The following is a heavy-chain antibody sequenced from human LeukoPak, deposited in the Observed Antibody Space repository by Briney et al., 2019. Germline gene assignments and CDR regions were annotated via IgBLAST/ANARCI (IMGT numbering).Heavy chain of an antibody. CDR1: GFTFSYYW. CDR2: IKRDGSEK. Sequence: PGGSLRLSCAASGFTFSYYWMSWVRQSPGKGLEWVANIKRDGSEKYYVDSVKGRFTISRDNAENSLYLQMNSLRPEDTAVYYCARERVGATDVDYWGQGTLVTVSS. CDR3: ARERVGATDVDY. V-gene: IGHV3-7*05. J-gene: IGHJ4*02. D-gene: IGHD1-26*01.